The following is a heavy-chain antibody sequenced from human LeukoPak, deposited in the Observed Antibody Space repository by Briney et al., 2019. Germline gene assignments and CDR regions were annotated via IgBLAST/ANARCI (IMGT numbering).Heavy chain of an antibody. CDR2: MNPNSGDT. J-gene: IGHJ5*02. D-gene: IGHD6-19*01. Sequence: ASVKVSCKASGDTFTIYDINWVRQATGQGLEWMGWMNPNSGDTGYAQKFQGRVTITRNTSISTAYMELSSLRSDDTAVYYCARGSGDSQWLPPRDNWFDPWGQGTLVTVSS. CDR3: ARGSGDSQWLPPRDNWFDP. CDR1: GDTFTIYD. V-gene: IGHV1-8*03.